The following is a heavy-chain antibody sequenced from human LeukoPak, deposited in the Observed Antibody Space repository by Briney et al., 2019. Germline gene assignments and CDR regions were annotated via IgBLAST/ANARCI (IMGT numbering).Heavy chain of an antibody. V-gene: IGHV1-2*02. CDR1: GYSFTGFY. J-gene: IGHJ4*02. CDR3: ARSVPYSSPSSN. CDR2: INPNTGDT. D-gene: IGHD6-13*01. Sequence: GASVKVSCKASGYSFTGFYIQWMRQAPGQGLEWMGWINPNTGDTNSAPKFQGRITLTSDTSIRTAYMEINRLTSDDTAVYFCARSVPYSSPSSNWGQGTLVTVSS.